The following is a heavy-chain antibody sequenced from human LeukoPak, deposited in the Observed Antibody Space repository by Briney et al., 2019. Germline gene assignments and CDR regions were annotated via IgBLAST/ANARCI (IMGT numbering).Heavy chain of an antibody. D-gene: IGHD3-3*01. CDR2: IYSGGST. V-gene: IGHV3-53*01. CDR1: GFTVSSNY. J-gene: IGHJ6*03. CDR3: ARVGVEPKAYYYYYKGG. Sequence: AGGSLRLSCAASGFTVSSNYMSWVRQAPGKGLEWVSVIYSGGSTYYADSVKGRFTISRDNSKNTLYLQMNSLRAEDTAVYYCARVGVEPKAYYYYYKGGWSKGTTVTVSS.